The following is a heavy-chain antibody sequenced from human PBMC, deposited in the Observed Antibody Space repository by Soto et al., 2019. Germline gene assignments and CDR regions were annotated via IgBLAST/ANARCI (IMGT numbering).Heavy chain of an antibody. Sequence: SETLSLTCTVSGGSISSYYWSWIRQPPGKGLEWIGYIYYSGSTNYNPSLKSRVTISVDTSKNQFSLKLSSVTAADTAVYYCARGPYYYDSSHWFDPWGQGTLVTVSS. CDR1: GGSISSYY. J-gene: IGHJ5*02. D-gene: IGHD3-22*01. CDR2: IYYSGST. V-gene: IGHV4-59*01. CDR3: ARGPYYYDSSHWFDP.